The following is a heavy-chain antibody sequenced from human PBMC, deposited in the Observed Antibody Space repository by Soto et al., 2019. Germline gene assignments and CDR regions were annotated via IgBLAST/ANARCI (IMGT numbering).Heavy chain of an antibody. V-gene: IGHV1-69*06. CDR2: IIPIFGTA. J-gene: IGHJ6*02. D-gene: IGHD3-10*01. CDR3: ARACRRGVDYYYYGMDV. CDR1: GGTFSSYA. Sequence: QVQLVQSGAEVKKPGSSVKVSCKASGGTFSSYAISWVRQAPGQGLEWMGGIIPIFGTANYAQKFQGRVTITADKSTSTAYMELSSLRSEDTAVYYCARACRRGVDYYYYGMDVWGQGTTVTVSS.